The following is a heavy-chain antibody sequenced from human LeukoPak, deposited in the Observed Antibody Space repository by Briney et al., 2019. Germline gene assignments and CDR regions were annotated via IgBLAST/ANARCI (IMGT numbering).Heavy chain of an antibody. J-gene: IGHJ6*02. CDR1: GYTFTGYY. D-gene: IGHD6-6*01. Sequence: ASVKVSCKASGYTFTGYYMHWVRQAPGQGLEWMGWINPNSGGTNYAQKFQGRVTMTRDTSISTAYMELSRLRSDDTAVYYCASDLDYTTSSAHYYYYGMDVWGQGTTVTVSS. CDR2: INPNSGGT. V-gene: IGHV1-2*02. CDR3: ASDLDYTTSSAHYYYYGMDV.